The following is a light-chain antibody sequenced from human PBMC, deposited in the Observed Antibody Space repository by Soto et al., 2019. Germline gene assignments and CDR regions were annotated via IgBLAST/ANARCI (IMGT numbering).Light chain of an antibody. Sequence: DIQMTQSPSSLSASVGDRVTITCRATQGISNYLAWYQQKPGKVHKLLIYAASTLQSGVPSRFSASGSGTDFTLTISSLQPVEDPPIHRRRCLSAAFTIGPGTNVHIK. V-gene: IGKV1-27*01. CDR2: AAS. CDR3: RRCLSAAFT. J-gene: IGKJ3*01. CDR1: QGISNY.